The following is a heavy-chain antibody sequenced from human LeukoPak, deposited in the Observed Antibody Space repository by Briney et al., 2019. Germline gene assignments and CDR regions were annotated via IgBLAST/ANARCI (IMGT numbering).Heavy chain of an antibody. D-gene: IGHD5-12*01. CDR2: IIPIFGTA. V-gene: IGHV1-69*13. CDR1: GGTFSSYA. CDR3: ARALKFSGYDWGGYYFDY. J-gene: IGHJ4*02. Sequence: SVKVSHKASGGTFSSYAISWVRQAPGQGLEWMGGIIPIFGTANYAQKFQGRVTITADESTSTAYMELSSLRSEDTAVYYCARALKFSGYDWGGYYFDYWGQGNLVTVSS.